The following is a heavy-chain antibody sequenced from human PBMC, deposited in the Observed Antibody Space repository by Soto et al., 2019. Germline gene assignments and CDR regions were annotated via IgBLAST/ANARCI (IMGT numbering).Heavy chain of an antibody. CDR1: GGTFSSYA. Sequence: SVKVSCKASGGTFSSYAISWVRQAPGQGLEWMGGIIPIFGTANYAQKFQGRVTITADESTGTAYMELSSLRSEDTAVYYCAAKDSSSSVYYYGMDVWGQGTTVTVSS. J-gene: IGHJ6*02. V-gene: IGHV1-69*13. CDR3: AAKDSSSSVYYYGMDV. D-gene: IGHD6-6*01. CDR2: IIPIFGTA.